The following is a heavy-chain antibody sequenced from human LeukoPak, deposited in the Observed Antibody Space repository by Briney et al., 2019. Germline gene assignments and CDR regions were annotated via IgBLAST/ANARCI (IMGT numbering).Heavy chain of an antibody. J-gene: IGHJ4*02. V-gene: IGHV4-4*07. Sequence: SETLSLTCTVSGGSISSYYWSWIRQPAGKGLEWIGRIYTSGSTNYNPSLKSRVTMSVDTSKNQFSLKLSSVTAADTAVYYCARLDSSSWYADFDYWGQGTLVTVSS. CDR2: IYTSGST. CDR3: ARLDSSSWYADFDY. CDR1: GGSISSYY. D-gene: IGHD6-13*01.